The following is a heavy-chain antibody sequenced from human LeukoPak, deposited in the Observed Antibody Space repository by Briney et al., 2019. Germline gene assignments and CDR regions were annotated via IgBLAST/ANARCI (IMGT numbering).Heavy chain of an antibody. CDR1: GFTFSSHG. J-gene: IGHJ6*03. V-gene: IGHV3-30*02. CDR2: IRYDGSNK. Sequence: GGSLRLSCAASGFTFSSHGMHWVRQAPGKGLEWVAFIRYDGSNKYYADSVKGRFTISRDNSKNTLYLQMNSLRAEDTAVYYCAKEAPPSRYYYYYMDVWGKGTTVTVSS. D-gene: IGHD3-16*01. CDR3: AKEAPPSRYYYYYMDV.